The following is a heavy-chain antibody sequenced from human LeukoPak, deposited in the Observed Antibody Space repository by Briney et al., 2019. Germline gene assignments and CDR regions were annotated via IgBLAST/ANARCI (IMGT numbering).Heavy chain of an antibody. CDR1: GYSFTSYW. CDR2: IYPGDSDT. CDR3: ARRGLSGYGPKLYDGDWFDP. V-gene: IGHV5-51*01. D-gene: IGHD5-12*01. Sequence: GESLKISCKGSGYSFTSYWIGWVRQMPGKGLEWMGIIYPGDSDTRYSPSFQGQVTISADKSISTAYLQWSSLKASDTAMYYCARRGLSGYGPKLYDGDWFDPWGQGTLVTVSS. J-gene: IGHJ5*02.